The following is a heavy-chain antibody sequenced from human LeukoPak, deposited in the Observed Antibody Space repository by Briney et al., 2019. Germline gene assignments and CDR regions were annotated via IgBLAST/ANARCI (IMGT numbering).Heavy chain of an antibody. CDR3: ARASTVTTWSLGY. J-gene: IGHJ4*02. CDR1: GGSISNYH. Sequence: SETLSLTCIVSGGSISNYHWSWIWQPPGKGLEWIGYVSYTGSTNCNPSLKSRVTMSVDTSKNQFSLNLSSVTAADTAMYYCARASTVTTWSLGYWGQGILVTVSS. D-gene: IGHD4-17*01. CDR2: VSYTGST. V-gene: IGHV4-59*01.